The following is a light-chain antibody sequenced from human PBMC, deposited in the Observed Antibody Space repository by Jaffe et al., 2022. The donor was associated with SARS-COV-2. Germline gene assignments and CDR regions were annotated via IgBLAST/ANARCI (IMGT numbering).Light chain of an antibody. CDR2: AVS. J-gene: IGKJ2*01. Sequence: DVVLTQSPLSLPVTPGQPASISCRSGQSLVSSDGNTYLNWFRQRPGQSPRRLIYAVSNRDSGVPDRFSGGGSGTDFTLTISRVEAEDVGVYYCMQGTHWPYTFGQGTKLEIK. V-gene: IGKV2-30*01. CDR3: MQGTHWPYT. CDR1: QSLVSSDGNTY.